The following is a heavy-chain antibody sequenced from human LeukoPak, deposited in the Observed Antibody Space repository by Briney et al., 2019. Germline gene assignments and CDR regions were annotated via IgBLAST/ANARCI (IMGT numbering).Heavy chain of an antibody. CDR1: GFTFSSYS. D-gene: IGHD5-24*01. Sequence: PGGSLRLSCAASGFTFSSYSMNWVRQAPGKGLEWVSSISSSSSYIYYADSVKGRFTISRDNAKNSLYLQMNSLRAEDTAVYYCARSRRDGYNHFHETLDYWGQGTLVTVSS. J-gene: IGHJ4*02. V-gene: IGHV3-21*01. CDR2: ISSSSSYI. CDR3: ARSRRDGYNHFHETLDY.